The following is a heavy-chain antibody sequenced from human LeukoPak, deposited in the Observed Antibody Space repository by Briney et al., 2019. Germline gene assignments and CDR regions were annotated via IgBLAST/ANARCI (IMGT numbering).Heavy chain of an antibody. D-gene: IGHD3-3*01. J-gene: IGHJ1*01. V-gene: IGHV3-53*01. CDR2: IYSGGTT. Sequence: GGSLRLSCEVSGFPVRSRYMTWVRQPPGKGLECVAVIYSGGTTYHIDSVKGRFTISRDISKSTMYLGMNNLRVEDTATYYCASLEGGPSDGRWGQGTLVIVSS. CDR1: GFPVRSRY. CDR3: ASLEGGPSDGR.